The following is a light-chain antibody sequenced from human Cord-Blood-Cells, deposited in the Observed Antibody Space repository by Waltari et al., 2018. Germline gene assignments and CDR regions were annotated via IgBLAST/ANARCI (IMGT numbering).Light chain of an antibody. V-gene: IGLV2-8*01. CDR2: EVS. CDR3: SSYAGSNRV. Sequence: QSALTQPPSASGSPGQSVTISCTGTSSDVGGDNYVSWYPQHPGKAPKLMIYEVSKRPSGVPDRFSGSKSGNTASLTVSGLQAEDEADYYCSSYAGSNRVFGTGTKVTVL. CDR1: SSDVGGDNY. J-gene: IGLJ1*01.